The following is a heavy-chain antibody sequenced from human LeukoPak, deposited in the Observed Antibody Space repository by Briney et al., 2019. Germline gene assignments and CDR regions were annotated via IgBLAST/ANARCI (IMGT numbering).Heavy chain of an antibody. V-gene: IGHV3-43D*03. CDR2: ISWDGGST. Sequence: PGGSLRLSCAASGFTFDDYAMRWVRQAPGKGLEWVSLISWDGGSTYYADSVKGRFTISRDNSKNSLYLQMNSLRAEDTALYYCAKDSSMGGWGYFDYWGQGTLVTVSS. J-gene: IGHJ4*02. CDR1: GFTFDDYA. CDR3: AKDSSMGGWGYFDY. D-gene: IGHD6-19*01.